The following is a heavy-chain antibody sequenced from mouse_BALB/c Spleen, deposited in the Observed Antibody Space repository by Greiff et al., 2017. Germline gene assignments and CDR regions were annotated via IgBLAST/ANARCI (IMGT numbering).Heavy chain of an antibody. Sequence: VQLVESGAELAKPGASVKMSCKASGYTFTSYWMHWVKQRPGQGLEWIGYINPSTGYTEYNQKFKDKATLTADKSSSTAYMQLSSLTSEDSAVYYCARSGGNLYYYAMDYWGQGTSVTVSS. V-gene: IGHV1-7*01. J-gene: IGHJ4*01. D-gene: IGHD2-1*01. CDR3: ARSGGNLYYYAMDY. CDR2: INPSTGYT. CDR1: GYTFTSYW.